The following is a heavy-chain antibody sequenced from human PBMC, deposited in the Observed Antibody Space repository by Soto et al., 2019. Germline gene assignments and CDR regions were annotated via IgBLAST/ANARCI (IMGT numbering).Heavy chain of an antibody. J-gene: IGHJ4*02. CDR1: GFTFSSYA. Sequence: GGSLRLSCAASGFTFSSYAMSWVRQAPGKGLEWVSAISGSGGSTYYADSVKGRFTISRDNSKNTLYLQMNSLRAEDTAVYYCAKAYGSGSYWLYFDYWGQGTLVTVSS. V-gene: IGHV3-23*01. CDR3: AKAYGSGSYWLYFDY. D-gene: IGHD3-10*01. CDR2: ISGSGGST.